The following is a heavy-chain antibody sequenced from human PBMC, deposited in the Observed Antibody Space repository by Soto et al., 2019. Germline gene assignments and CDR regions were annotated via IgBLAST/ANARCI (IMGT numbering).Heavy chain of an antibody. J-gene: IGHJ4*02. V-gene: IGHV4-59*08. CDR2: IYYGGST. D-gene: IGHD7-27*01. CDR3: AQNWNWGSLVH. Sequence: SETLCLTCTVSGDSISTDYWRWILQSPRKGLEWIGFIYYGGSTNYNPSLKSRVTISVDTPKNQFSLKLSSVTAADTAVYYCAQNWNWGSLVHWGQGTLVTVS. CDR1: GDSISTDY.